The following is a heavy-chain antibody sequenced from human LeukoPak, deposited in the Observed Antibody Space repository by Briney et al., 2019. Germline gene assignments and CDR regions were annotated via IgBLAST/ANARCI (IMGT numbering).Heavy chain of an antibody. CDR3: ARGRGVGV. CDR1: GFTFTDYW. V-gene: IGHV3-7*01. CDR2: INRDGSEK. D-gene: IGHD5-12*01. Sequence: GGSLRLSCAASGFTFTDYWMTWVRQAPGKGLEWVANINRDGSEKYYVDSVKGRFTISRDNAKNSLYLQMNSLRAEDTAVFYCARGRGVGVWGKGTRVTVSS. J-gene: IGHJ6*04.